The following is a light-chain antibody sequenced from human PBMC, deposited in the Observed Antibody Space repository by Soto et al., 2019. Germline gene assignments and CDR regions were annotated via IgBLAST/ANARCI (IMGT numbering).Light chain of an antibody. CDR2: DAY. V-gene: IGKV3-11*01. Sequence: ELVLTQSPVTLSFYPGARATLSCRASQSFRGLLAWYQQKPGQAPRLLIYDAYNRATGIPPRFSGSGSGTDFTPTISSLEPEDSAVYYCQQRHSWPITFGQGTRLEIK. J-gene: IGKJ5*01. CDR1: QSFRGL. CDR3: QQRHSWPIT.